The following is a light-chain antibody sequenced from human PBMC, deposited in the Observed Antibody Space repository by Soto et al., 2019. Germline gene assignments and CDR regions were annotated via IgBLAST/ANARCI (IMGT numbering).Light chain of an antibody. J-gene: IGKJ5*01. CDR1: QSVSSY. V-gene: IGKV3-15*01. CDR2: GAS. Sequence: EIVMTQSPATLSVSPGERATLSCRASQSVSSYLAWYQQKPGQAPRLLIYGASTRATGVPARFSGSGSGTEFTLTISSLQSKDFAVYYCQQCNDWPLITFGQGTRLEAK. CDR3: QQCNDWPLIT.